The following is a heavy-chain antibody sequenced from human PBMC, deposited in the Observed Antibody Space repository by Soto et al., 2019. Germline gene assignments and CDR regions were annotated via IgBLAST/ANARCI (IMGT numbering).Heavy chain of an antibody. CDR1: GGSFSGYY. D-gene: IGHD3-9*01. V-gene: IGHV4-34*01. Sequence: QVQLQQWGAGLLKPSETLSLTCAVYGGSFSGYYWSWIRQPPGKGLEWIGEINHSGSTNYNPSLKSRVTISVDTSKNQFSLKLSSVTVADTAVYYCARGRLTILYDYWGQGTLVTVSS. CDR3: ARGRLTILYDY. CDR2: INHSGST. J-gene: IGHJ4*02.